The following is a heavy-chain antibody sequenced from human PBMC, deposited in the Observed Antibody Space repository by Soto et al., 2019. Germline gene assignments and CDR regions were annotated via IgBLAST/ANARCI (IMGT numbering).Heavy chain of an antibody. CDR2: ISNDGSNK. CDR3: ANDRVSEHSSGCPQGP. D-gene: IGHD6-19*01. CDR1: GFTFSGYG. V-gene: IGHV3-30*18. Sequence: GGSLRLSCASSGFTFSGYGMHWVRQAPGKGLEWVAVISNDGSNKYYVDSVKGRFTISRDNSKNTLDLQMNSLRAEDTAVYYCANDRVSEHSSGCPQGPWGQGTLGT. J-gene: IGHJ5*02.